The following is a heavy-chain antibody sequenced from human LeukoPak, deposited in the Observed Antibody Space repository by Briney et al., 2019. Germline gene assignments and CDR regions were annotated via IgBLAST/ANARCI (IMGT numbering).Heavy chain of an antibody. D-gene: IGHD4-17*01. Sequence: PSETLSLTCAVYGGSFSDYYWTWIRLPPGKGLEWIGEINHRGSINYSPSLKSRVTISVDTSTNQFSLKLSSVTAADTAVYYCVRGLMTTADYWGQGTLVTVSS. J-gene: IGHJ4*02. CDR3: VRGLMTTADY. CDR1: GGSFSDYY. V-gene: IGHV4-34*01. CDR2: INHRGSI.